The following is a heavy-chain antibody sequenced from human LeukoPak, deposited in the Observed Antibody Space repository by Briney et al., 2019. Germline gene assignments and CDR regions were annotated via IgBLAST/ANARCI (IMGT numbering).Heavy chain of an antibody. D-gene: IGHD5-12*01. V-gene: IGHV3-48*03. CDR1: GFTFSSYE. CDR3: ARVPIRGYYMDV. J-gene: IGHJ6*03. CDR2: ISSSGSTI. Sequence: GGSLRLSCAASGFTFSSYEMNWVRQAPGKGLEWASYISSSGSTIYYADSVKGRFTISRDNAKNSLYLQMNSLRAEDTAVYYCARVPIRGYYMDVWGKGTTVTVSS.